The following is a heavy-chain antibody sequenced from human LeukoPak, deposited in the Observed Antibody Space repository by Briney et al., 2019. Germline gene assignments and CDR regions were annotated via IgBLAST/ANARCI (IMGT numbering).Heavy chain of an antibody. CDR3: ASGDDSTGCLRD. V-gene: IGHV4-31*03. CDR1: GGSISSGGYY. D-gene: IGHD2-2*01. CDR2: IYYSGST. J-gene: IGHJ4*02. Sequence: SETLSLTCTVSGGSISSGGYYWSWIRQHPGKGLEWIGYIYYSGSTYYNPSLKSRVTISVDTSKNQFSLKLSSVTAADTAVYYCASGDDSTGCLRDWGQGTLVTVSS.